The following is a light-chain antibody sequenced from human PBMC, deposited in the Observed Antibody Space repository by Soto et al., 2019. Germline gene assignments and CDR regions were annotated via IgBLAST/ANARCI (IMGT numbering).Light chain of an antibody. V-gene: IGLV1-44*01. CDR3: AAWDDSLNGFV. J-gene: IGLJ1*01. CDR2: ADN. Sequence: QSVLTQPPSASGTHGHRVSISCSESSSNIGSNSVQWHQQLPGTAPNLLIYADNQRPSGVPDRFSGSKSGTSASLAITGLQSGDEADYYCAAWDDSLNGFVFGTGTKVTVL. CDR1: SSNIGSNS.